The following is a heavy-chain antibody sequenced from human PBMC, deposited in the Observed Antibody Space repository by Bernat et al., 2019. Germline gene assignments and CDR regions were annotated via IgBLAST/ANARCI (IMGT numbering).Heavy chain of an antibody. J-gene: IGHJ3*02. Sequence: QVTLKESGPVLVKPTETLTLTCTVSGFSLSNARMGVSWIRQPPGKALEWLAHIFSNDEKSYSTSLKSRLTISKDTSKSQVVLTMTNMDPVDTATYYCSRILEYSSPDYSFDIRGQETIVTV. CDR2: IFSNDEK. V-gene: IGHV2-26*01. CDR1: GFSLSNARMG. D-gene: IGHD6-6*01. CDR3: SRILEYSSPDYSFDI.